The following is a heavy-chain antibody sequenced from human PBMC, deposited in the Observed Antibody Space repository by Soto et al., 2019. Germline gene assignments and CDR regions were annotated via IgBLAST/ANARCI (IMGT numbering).Heavy chain of an antibody. J-gene: IGHJ3*02. Sequence: QVQLVESGGGVVQPGTSLRLSCEASGFTFSGFGMHWVRQAPGKGLEWVAVIWYDGSKKYYADCVKGRFTISRDNSKNAVYLQMNRLRAGETAGNYRGRGRGGRFGGNSGKFDIWGQGTLVTVSS. CDR2: IWYDGSKK. V-gene: IGHV3-33*01. CDR1: GFTFSGFG. CDR3: GRGRGGRFGGNSGKFDI. D-gene: IGHD2-21*02.